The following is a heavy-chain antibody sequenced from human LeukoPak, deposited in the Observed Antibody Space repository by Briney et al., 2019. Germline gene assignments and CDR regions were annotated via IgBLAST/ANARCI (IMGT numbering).Heavy chain of an antibody. D-gene: IGHD6-19*01. J-gene: IGHJ4*02. CDR3: AREPDSSGWYPINYFDY. CDR1: GYTFTSYY. Sequence: ASVKVSCKASGYTFTSYYMHWVRQAPGQGLEWMGIINPSGGSTSYAQKFQGRVTMTRDTSTSTVYMELSSLRSEDTAVYYCAREPDSSGWYPINYFDYWGQGTLVTISS. CDR2: INPSGGST. V-gene: IGHV1-46*01.